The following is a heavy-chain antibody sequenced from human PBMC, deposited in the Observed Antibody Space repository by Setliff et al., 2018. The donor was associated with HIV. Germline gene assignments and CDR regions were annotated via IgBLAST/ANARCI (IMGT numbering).Heavy chain of an antibody. CDR2: IYYSGST. CDR1: GGSISSYY. D-gene: IGHD5-18*01. Sequence: PSETLSLTCTVSGGSISSYYWSWIRQPPGKGLEWIGYIYYSGSTNYNPSLKSRVSISVDTSKNQFSLKLSSVTAADTAVYYCARDGGYSYGIGGITYYFDYWGQGTLVTVTS. J-gene: IGHJ4*02. CDR3: ARDGGYSYGIGGITYYFDY. V-gene: IGHV4-59*12.